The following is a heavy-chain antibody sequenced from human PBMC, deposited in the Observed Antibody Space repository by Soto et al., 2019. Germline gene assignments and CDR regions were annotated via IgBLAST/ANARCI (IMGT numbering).Heavy chain of an antibody. J-gene: IGHJ4*02. V-gene: IGHV4-4*01. CDR1: GASIGTNNW. Sequence: SLTCAVSGASIGTNNWWSWVRQPPGKGLEWIGEVYHSGTTNCNPTIKSRAPISIDKSKNQFSLRLPSMTAADTAVYWSAFPGRGDFDYWSQGTLVTVSS. CDR3: AFPGRGDFDY. D-gene: IGHD5-12*01. CDR2: VYHSGTT.